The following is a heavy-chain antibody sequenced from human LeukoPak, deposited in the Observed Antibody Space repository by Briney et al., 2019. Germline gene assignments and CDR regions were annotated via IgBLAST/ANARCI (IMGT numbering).Heavy chain of an antibody. Sequence: PSQTLSLTCTVSGVSISSYNWSWIWQPAGKGLEWIGRNYTSGGTHSTPSLKSRVTLSVYTSKNQFSLKLSSVTAADTAVYYCASQLKYCSSTSCYLGWFDPWGQGTLVTVSS. D-gene: IGHD2-2*01. J-gene: IGHJ5*02. V-gene: IGHV4-4*07. CDR1: GVSISSYN. CDR2: NYTSGGT. CDR3: ASQLKYCSSTSCYLGWFDP.